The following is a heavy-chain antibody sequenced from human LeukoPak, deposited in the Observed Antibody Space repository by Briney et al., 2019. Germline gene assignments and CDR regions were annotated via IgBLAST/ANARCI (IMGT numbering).Heavy chain of an antibody. Sequence: PGGSLRLSCAVSGFSFSNAWMNWVRQAPGKGLEWVGRIKSEADGGTTDYAAPVKGRFTISRDDSKNTLYLQMNSLKTEDTAVYYCANTIAYDSSGYYWGSFDYWGQGTLVTVSS. CDR3: ANTIAYDSSGYYWGSFDY. CDR1: GFSFSNAW. V-gene: IGHV3-15*01. J-gene: IGHJ4*02. D-gene: IGHD3-22*01. CDR2: IKSEADGGTT.